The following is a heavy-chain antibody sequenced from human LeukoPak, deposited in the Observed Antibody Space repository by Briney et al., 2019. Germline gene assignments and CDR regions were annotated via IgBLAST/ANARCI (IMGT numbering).Heavy chain of an antibody. D-gene: IGHD6-25*01. J-gene: IGHJ4*02. CDR3: AREAAY. CDR2: IKGDGSEK. Sequence: WFRQSPGKGLEWLANIKGDGSEKNYVASMKGRFTISRDNVNNSLYLQLNNLRVEDTAMYYCAREAAYWGQGTRVTVSS. V-gene: IGHV3-7*03.